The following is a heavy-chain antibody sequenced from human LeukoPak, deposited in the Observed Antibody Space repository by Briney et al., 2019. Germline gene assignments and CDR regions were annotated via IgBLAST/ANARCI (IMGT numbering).Heavy chain of an antibody. Sequence: GGSLRLSCAASGFTFSTFWMTWVRQAPGKGLEWVANIKPDGSEKSYVDSVKGRFTVSRDNAKNSLYLHMNSLRAEDTALYYCAKDIQGANWGQGTLVTVSS. D-gene: IGHD5-18*01. CDR1: GFTFSTFW. CDR2: IKPDGSEK. J-gene: IGHJ4*02. V-gene: IGHV3-7*03. CDR3: AKDIQGAN.